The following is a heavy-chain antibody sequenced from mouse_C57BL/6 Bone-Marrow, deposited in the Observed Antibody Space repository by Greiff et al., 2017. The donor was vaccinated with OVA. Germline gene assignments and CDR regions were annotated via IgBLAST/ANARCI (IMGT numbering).Heavy chain of an antibody. CDR2: IHPSDSDT. Sequence: QVQLQQPGAELVKPGASVKVSCKASGYTFTSYWMHWVKQRPGQGLEWIGRIHPSDSDTNYNQKFKGKATLPVDKSSSTAYMQLSSLTSEDSAVYYCAIPPTHYDYDWYFEVWGTGTTVTVSS. V-gene: IGHV1-74*01. CDR3: AIPPTHYDYDWYFEV. D-gene: IGHD2-4*01. J-gene: IGHJ1*03. CDR1: GYTFTSYW.